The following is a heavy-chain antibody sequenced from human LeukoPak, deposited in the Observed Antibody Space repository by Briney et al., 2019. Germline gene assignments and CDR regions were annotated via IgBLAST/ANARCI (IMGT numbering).Heavy chain of an antibody. V-gene: IGHV4-59*01. J-gene: IGHJ4*02. CDR3: AREINYYGSGSYVY. Sequence: SETLSLTCTVSGGSISSYYWSWIRQPPGQGLEWLGFIYYTGTTNYNPSLKSRVTISVDTSKNQFSLKLSSVTAADTAVYYCAREINYYGSGSYVYWGQGTLVTVSS. CDR2: IYYTGTT. CDR1: GGSISSYY. D-gene: IGHD3-10*01.